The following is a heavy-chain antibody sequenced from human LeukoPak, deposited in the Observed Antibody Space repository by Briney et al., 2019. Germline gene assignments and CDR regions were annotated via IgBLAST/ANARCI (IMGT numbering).Heavy chain of an antibody. D-gene: IGHD5-12*01. V-gene: IGHV3-7*03. CDR3: ARGGYDY. J-gene: IGHJ4*02. CDR2: IKKTGSET. CDR1: GFTFSHFW. Sequence: PGGSLRLSCAASGFTFSHFWMSWVRQAPGKGLEWVAYIKKTGSETYYVDSVKGRFTISRDNAKNSLYLQMNSLRAEDTAVYYCARGGYDYWGQGTLVTVSS.